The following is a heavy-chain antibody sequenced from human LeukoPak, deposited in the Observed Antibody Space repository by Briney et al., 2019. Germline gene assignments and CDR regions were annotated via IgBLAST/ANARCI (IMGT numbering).Heavy chain of an antibody. CDR2: IYYSGST. CDR1: GGSISSSSYY. Sequence: SETLSLTCTVSGGSISSSSYYWGWIRQPPGKGLEWIGGIYYSGSTYYNPSLKSRVTISVDTSKNQFSLKLSSVTAADTAVYYCARETGPGYYYYYYMDVWGKGTTVTVSS. V-gene: IGHV4-39*07. J-gene: IGHJ6*03. D-gene: IGHD1-1*01. CDR3: ARETGPGYYYYYYMDV.